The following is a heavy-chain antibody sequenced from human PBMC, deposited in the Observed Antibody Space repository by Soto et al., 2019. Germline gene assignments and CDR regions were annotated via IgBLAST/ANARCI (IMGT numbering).Heavy chain of an antibody. D-gene: IGHD3-22*01. CDR3: ARDQCRIVVVITSHAFDI. Sequence: SETLSLTCTVSGGSISSSSYYWGWIRQPPGKGLEWIGSIYYSGSTYYNPSLKSRVTISVDTTKNQFSLKQSSVTAADTDVYYCARDQCRIVVVITSHAFDIWGQGTMVTVSS. CDR2: IYYSGST. CDR1: GGSISSSSYY. V-gene: IGHV4-39*07. J-gene: IGHJ3*02.